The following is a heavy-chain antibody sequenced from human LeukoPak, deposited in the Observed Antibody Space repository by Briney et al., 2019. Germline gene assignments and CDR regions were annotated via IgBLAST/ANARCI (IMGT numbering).Heavy chain of an antibody. CDR1: GGSISSYF. D-gene: IGHD3-10*01. CDR2: IYNSGNT. CDR3: ARDLGDTMDY. Sequence: SETLPLTCTVSGGSISSYFWSWIRQPAGKGLEWIGRIYNSGNTNYNPSLRSRLTMSVDTSKNQFSLKLSSVTAADTAVYYCARDLGDTMDYWGQGTLVTVSS. V-gene: IGHV4-4*07. J-gene: IGHJ4*02.